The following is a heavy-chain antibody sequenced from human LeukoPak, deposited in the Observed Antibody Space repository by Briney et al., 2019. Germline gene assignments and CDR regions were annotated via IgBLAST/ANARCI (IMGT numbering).Heavy chain of an antibody. V-gene: IGHV3-15*01. J-gene: IGHJ4*02. CDR3: TNDLGNWNLYYFDY. D-gene: IGHD1-20*01. Sequence: PGGSLRLSCAASGFTFSNAWMSWVRQAPGKGLEWVGRIKSKTDGGTTDYAAPVKGRFTISRDDSKNTLYLQMNSLKTEDTAVYYCTNDLGNWNLYYFDYWGQGTLVTVSS. CDR1: GFTFSNAW. CDR2: IKSKTDGGTT.